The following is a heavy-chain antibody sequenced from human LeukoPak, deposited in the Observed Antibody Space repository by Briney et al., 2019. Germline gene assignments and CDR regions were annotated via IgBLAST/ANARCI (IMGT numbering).Heavy chain of an antibody. J-gene: IGHJ4*02. Sequence: PGGSLRLSCAPSGFTFNNYGMHWVRQAPGKGLEWVAFIRYDGNDKYYAKSGKGRFTISRDTSRNTVSLQMNSLRAEDTASYYCAKDISPRYSSGWLPDYWGQGTLVTVSS. CDR2: IRYDGNDK. CDR1: GFTFNNYG. D-gene: IGHD6-19*01. CDR3: AKDISPRYSSGWLPDY. V-gene: IGHV3-30*02.